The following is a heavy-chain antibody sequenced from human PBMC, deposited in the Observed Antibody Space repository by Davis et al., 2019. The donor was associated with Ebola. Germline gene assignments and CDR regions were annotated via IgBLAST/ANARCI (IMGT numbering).Heavy chain of an antibody. V-gene: IGHV1-46*03. CDR1: GYTFTSYY. D-gene: IGHD3-22*01. CDR2: INPSGGST. CDR3: ARLSNYYYDSSGYPGAFDI. J-gene: IGHJ3*02. Sequence: AASVKVSCKASGYTFTSYYMHWVRQAPGQGLEWMGIINPSGGSTSYAQKFQGRVTMTRDTSTSTVYMELSSLRSEDTAVYYCARLSNYYYDSSGYPGAFDIRGQGTMVTVSS.